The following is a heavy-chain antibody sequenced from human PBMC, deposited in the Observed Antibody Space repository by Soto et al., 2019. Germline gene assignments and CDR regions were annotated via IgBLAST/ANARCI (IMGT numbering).Heavy chain of an antibody. CDR2: MNPNSGNT. CDR1: GYTFTSYD. V-gene: IGHV1-8*01. D-gene: IGHD3-10*01. CDR3: ARPAVLLWSHGIYYYYAMDV. Sequence: ASVKVSCKASGYTFTSYDINWVRQATGQGLEWMGWMNPNSGNTGYAQKFQGRVTMTRNTSISTAYMELSSLRSDDTAVYYCARPAVLLWSHGIYYYYAMDVRGQGTKVT. J-gene: IGHJ6*02.